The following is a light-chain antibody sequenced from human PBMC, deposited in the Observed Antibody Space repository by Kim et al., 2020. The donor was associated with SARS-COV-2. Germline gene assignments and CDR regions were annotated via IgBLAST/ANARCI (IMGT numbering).Light chain of an antibody. CDR1: QSVSSTY. J-gene: IGKJ4*01. V-gene: IGKV3-20*01. CDR2: GAS. Sequence: SPGERATLSCRASQSVSSTYLAWYQQKSGQAPRLLIHGASSRATGIPDRFSGSGSGTDFTLTISRLEPEDFAVYYCQQYDNSRLTFGGGTKVDIK. CDR3: QQYDNSRLT.